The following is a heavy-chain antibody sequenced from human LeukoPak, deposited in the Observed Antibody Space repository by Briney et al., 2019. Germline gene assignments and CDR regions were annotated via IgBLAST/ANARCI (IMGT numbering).Heavy chain of an antibody. D-gene: IGHD3-22*01. CDR2: INPNSGGT. Sequence: ASVKVSCKASGYTFTGYYMHWVRQAPGQGLECMGRINPNSGGTNYAQKFQGRVTMTRDTSISTAYMELSRLRSDDTAVYYCAYSVGDRSGYPPLFDYWGQGTLVTVSS. CDR1: GYTFTGYY. CDR3: AYSVGDRSGYPPLFDY. V-gene: IGHV1-2*06. J-gene: IGHJ4*02.